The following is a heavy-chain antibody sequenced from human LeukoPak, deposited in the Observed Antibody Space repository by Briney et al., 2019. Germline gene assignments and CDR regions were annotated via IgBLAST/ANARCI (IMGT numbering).Heavy chain of an antibody. CDR3: ARDPDDRSGLDAFET. CDR1: GFIVSDSY. V-gene: IGHV3-53*01. CDR2: MHSDGRT. Sequence: GSLRLSCAASGFIVSDSYMNWVRQASGKGLEWVSVMHSDGRTFYADSVKDRFTISRDKSKNMLYLQMDSLRAEDTAVYYCARDPDDRSGLDAFETWGQGTQVIVS. D-gene: IGHD3-22*01. J-gene: IGHJ3*02.